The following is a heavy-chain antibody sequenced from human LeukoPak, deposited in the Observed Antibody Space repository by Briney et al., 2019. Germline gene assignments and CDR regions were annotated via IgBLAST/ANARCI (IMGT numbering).Heavy chain of an antibody. Sequence: GGSLRLSCAASGFTFSDYYMSWIRQAPGKGLEWVSYISSSSSYTNYADSVKGRFTISSDNAKNSLYLQMNSLRAEDTAVYYCVRAQGIRYFDWLSYFDYWGQGTLVTVSS. CDR2: ISSSSSYT. CDR1: GFTFSDYY. CDR3: VRAQGIRYFDWLSYFDY. J-gene: IGHJ4*02. V-gene: IGHV3-11*06. D-gene: IGHD3-9*01.